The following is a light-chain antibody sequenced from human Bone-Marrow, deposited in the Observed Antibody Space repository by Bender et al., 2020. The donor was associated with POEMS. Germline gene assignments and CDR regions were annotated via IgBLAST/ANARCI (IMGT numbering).Light chain of an antibody. Sequence: QSVLTQPPSASGTPGQRVTISCSGSSFNIGTNPVNWYQQLPGTAPKLLIYINNQRPSGVPDRFSGSKSGTSASLAISGLQSEDEADYYCCSYSGSYTWVFGGGTKVTVL. V-gene: IGLV1-44*01. CDR1: SFNIGTNP. CDR3: CSYSGSYTWV. J-gene: IGLJ3*02. CDR2: INN.